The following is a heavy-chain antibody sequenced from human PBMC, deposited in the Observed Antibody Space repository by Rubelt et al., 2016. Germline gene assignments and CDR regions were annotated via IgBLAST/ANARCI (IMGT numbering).Heavy chain of an antibody. Sequence: EVQLVESGGGLVRPGGSLRLSCAASGFTFSNAWMNWVRQAPGKGLEWVGRIKSKTDGGTTDYAAPVKGRFTISRDDSKNTLYLQMNSLKTEDTAVYYCTTVLGVWGSHPYPDYWGQGALVTVSS. CDR3: TTVLGVWGSHPYPDY. CDR2: IKSKTDGGTT. V-gene: IGHV3-15*07. CDR1: GFTFSNAW. D-gene: IGHD3-16*01. J-gene: IGHJ4*02.